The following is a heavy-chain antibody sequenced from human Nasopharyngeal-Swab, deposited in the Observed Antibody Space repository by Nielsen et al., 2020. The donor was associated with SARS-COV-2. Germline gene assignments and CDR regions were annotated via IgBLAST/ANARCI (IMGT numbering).Heavy chain of an antibody. J-gene: IGHJ4*02. CDR3: ARDRPYDSSGYSPFDY. CDR1: GYTFTSYG. D-gene: IGHD3-22*01. CDR2: ISAYNGNT. Sequence: ASVKVSCKASGYTFTSYGISWVRQAPGQGLEWMGWISAYNGNTNYAQKLQGRVTMTTDTSTSTAYMELRSLRSDDTAVYYCARDRPYDSSGYSPFDYWGQGTLVTVSS. V-gene: IGHV1-18*01.